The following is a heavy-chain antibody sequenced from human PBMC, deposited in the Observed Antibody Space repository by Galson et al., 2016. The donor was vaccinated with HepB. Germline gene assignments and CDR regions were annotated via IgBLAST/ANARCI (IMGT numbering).Heavy chain of an antibody. D-gene: IGHD3-16*01. J-gene: IGHJ4*02. CDR1: GTFSSYA. CDR2: INTKTGNP. Sequence: SVKVSCKASGTFSSYAMNWVRQAPGQGLEWMGWINTKTGNPTYAQGFTGRFVFSSDTSVSTTYLHISSLKAEDTAVYYCLANDYIWGSGVWGQGTLVTVSS. CDR3: LANDYIWGSGV. V-gene: IGHV7-4-1*02.